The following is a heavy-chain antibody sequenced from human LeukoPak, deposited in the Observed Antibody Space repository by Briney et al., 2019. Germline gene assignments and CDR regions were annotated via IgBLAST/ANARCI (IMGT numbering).Heavy chain of an antibody. D-gene: IGHD6-13*01. CDR2: ISSSSSYI. V-gene: IGHV3-21*01. J-gene: IGHJ5*02. CDR1: GFTFSSYS. Sequence: GGSLRLSCAASGFTFSSYSMNWVRQAPGKGLEWVSSISSSSSYIYYADSVKGRFTISRDNAKNSLYLQMNSLRAEDTAVYYCARDLLVSEGDWFDPWGQGTLVTVST. CDR3: ARDLLVSEGDWFDP.